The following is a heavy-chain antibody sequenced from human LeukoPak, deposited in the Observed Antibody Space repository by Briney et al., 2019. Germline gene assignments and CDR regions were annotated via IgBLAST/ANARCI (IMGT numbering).Heavy chain of an antibody. CDR3: TKGAHYYDSSGYWS. Sequence: GRSLRLSCAASGFTFDDYAMHWVRQAPGKGLEWVSGISSNSGSIDYADSVKGRFTISRDNAKNSLYLQMNSLRAEDTVLYYCTKGAHYYDSSGYWSWGQGTLVTVSS. J-gene: IGHJ5*02. CDR1: GFTFDDYA. V-gene: IGHV3-9*01. CDR2: ISSNSGSI. D-gene: IGHD3-22*01.